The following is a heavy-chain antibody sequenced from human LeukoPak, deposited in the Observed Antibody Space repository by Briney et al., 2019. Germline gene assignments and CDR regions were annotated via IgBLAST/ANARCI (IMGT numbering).Heavy chain of an antibody. Sequence: SETLSLTCTVSGGSISSGDYYWIWIRQPPGKGLEWIGYIYYSGGTNYNPSLKSRVTISVDTSKNQFSLKLSSVTAADTAVYYCARRIAARAFDYWGQGTLVTVSS. D-gene: IGHD6-6*01. CDR3: ARRIAARAFDY. CDR2: IYYSGGT. V-gene: IGHV4-61*08. CDR1: GGSISSGDYY. J-gene: IGHJ4*02.